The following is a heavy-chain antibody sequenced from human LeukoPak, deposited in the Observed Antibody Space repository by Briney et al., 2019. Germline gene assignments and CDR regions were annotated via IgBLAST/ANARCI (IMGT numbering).Heavy chain of an antibody. CDR1: GFTFSSYA. Sequence: PGGSLRLSCAASGFTFSSYAMSWVRQAPGKGLKWVSVISGSGGSTYSADSVKGRFTISRDNSKNTLYLQMNSLRAEDTAVYFCAKSQDGGRLFHFDYWGQGTLVTVSS. CDR3: AKSQDGGRLFHFDY. CDR2: ISGSGGST. V-gene: IGHV3-23*01. D-gene: IGHD1-26*01. J-gene: IGHJ4*02.